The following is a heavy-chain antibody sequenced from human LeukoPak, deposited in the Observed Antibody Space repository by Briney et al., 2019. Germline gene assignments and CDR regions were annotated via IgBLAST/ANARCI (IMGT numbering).Heavy chain of an antibody. D-gene: IGHD3-3*01. CDR3: ARDLSCSGDYDFWSGYYPRYYYYGMDV. J-gene: IGHJ6*02. CDR1: GYTFTSYG. CDR2: ISAYNGNT. V-gene: IGHV1-18*01. Sequence: GASVKVSCKASGYTFTSYGISWVRQAPGQGLEWMGWISAYNGNTNYAQKLQGRVTMTTDTSTSTAYMELRSLRSGDTAVYYCARDLSCSGDYDFWSGYYPRYYYYGMDVWGQGTTVTVSS.